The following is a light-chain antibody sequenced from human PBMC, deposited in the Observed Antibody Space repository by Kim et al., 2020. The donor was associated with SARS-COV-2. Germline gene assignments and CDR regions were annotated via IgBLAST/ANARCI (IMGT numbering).Light chain of an antibody. CDR2: GAS. CDR1: QSVSSGN. Sequence: EIVLTQFPGTLSLSPGERATLSCRASQSVSSGNLAWYQHKPGQAPRLLIYGASRRAAGIPDRFSGSGYGTDFSLTISRVEPEDIAVYYCQQYGRSPWTFGQGTKVDIK. V-gene: IGKV3-20*01. J-gene: IGKJ1*01. CDR3: QQYGRSPWT.